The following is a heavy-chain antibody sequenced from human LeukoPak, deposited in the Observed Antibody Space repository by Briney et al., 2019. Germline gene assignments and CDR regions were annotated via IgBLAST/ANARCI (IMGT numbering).Heavy chain of an antibody. V-gene: IGHV3-23*01. J-gene: IGHJ4*02. CDR2: ISGSGGST. CDR3: AKDDYGDSPQDY. Sequence: GGSLRLSCAASGFTFSSYGMHWVRQAPGKGLEWVSAISGSGGSTYYADSVKGRFTISRDNSKNTLYLQMNSLRAEDTAVYYCAKDDYGDSPQDYWGQGTLVTVSS. D-gene: IGHD4-17*01. CDR1: GFTFSSYG.